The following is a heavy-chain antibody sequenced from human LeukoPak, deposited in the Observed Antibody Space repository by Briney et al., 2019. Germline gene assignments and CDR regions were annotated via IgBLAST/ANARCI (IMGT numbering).Heavy chain of an antibody. CDR2: IWYDASNK. D-gene: IGHD1-26*01. J-gene: IGHJ5*02. Sequence: GGSLRLSCAASGFTFGNFGMHWVRQAPGKGLEWVAVIWYDASNKYYADSVKGRFTISRDNSKNTLYLQMNSLRDDDTAVYYCVRGVGVSRFNYFDPWGQGTLVTVSS. V-gene: IGHV3-33*01. CDR1: GFTFGNFG. CDR3: VRGVGVSRFNYFDP.